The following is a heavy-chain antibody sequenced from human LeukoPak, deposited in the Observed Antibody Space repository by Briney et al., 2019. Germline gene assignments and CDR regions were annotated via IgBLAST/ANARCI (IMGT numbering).Heavy chain of an antibody. J-gene: IGHJ3*02. CDR1: GGSISSYY. Sequence: SETLSLTCTVSGGSISSYYWSWIRQPPGKGLEWIGYIYYSGSTNYNPPLKSRVTISVDTPKNQFSLKLSSVTAADTAVYYCARGGYSYGYATRGAFDIWGQGTMVTVSS. D-gene: IGHD5-18*01. V-gene: IGHV4-59*01. CDR3: ARGGYSYGYATRGAFDI. CDR2: IYYSGST.